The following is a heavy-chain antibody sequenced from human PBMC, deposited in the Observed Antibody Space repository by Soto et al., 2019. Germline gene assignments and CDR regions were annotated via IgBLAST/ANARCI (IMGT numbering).Heavy chain of an antibody. J-gene: IGHJ4*02. D-gene: IGHD3-10*01. CDR3: AHSRYYYASGSPSFDY. CDR1: GFSLSTSGVG. V-gene: IGHV2-5*02. CDR2: IYWDDDK. Sequence: QMTLKESGPTLVKPTQTLTLTCTFSGFSLSTSGVGVGWIRQPPGKALEWLALIYWDDDKRYSPSLKSRLTITKDTSKNQVVLTMTNMDPVDTATYYCAHSRYYYASGSPSFDYWGQGTLVTVSS.